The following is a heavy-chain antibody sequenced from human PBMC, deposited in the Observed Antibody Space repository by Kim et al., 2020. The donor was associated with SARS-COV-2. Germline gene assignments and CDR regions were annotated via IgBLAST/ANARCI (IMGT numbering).Heavy chain of an antibody. V-gene: IGHV1-8*01. J-gene: IGHJ6*02. CDR3: ARWYSISWYVFYYYYYGMDV. D-gene: IGHD6-13*01. Sequence: ASVKVSCKASGYTFTSYDINWVRQATGQGLEWKGWMNPNSGNTGYAQKFQGRVTMTRNTSISTAYMELSSLRSEDTAVYYCARWYSISWYVFYYYYYGMDVWGQGTTVTVSS. CDR2: MNPNSGNT. CDR1: GYTFTSYD.